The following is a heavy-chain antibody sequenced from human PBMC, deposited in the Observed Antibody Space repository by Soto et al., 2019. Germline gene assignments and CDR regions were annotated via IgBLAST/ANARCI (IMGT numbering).Heavy chain of an antibody. V-gene: IGHV3-30*18. Sequence: QVPLVESGGGVVQPGRSLRLSCAASGFTFSRYGMHRVRQAPGKGLEWVAVISYAGSNKYYADSVKGRFTISRDNSKNSLYLQMNSLRAEDTAVYYCAKDSSSLNFDYWGQGTLVTVSS. CDR2: ISYAGSNK. D-gene: IGHD6-6*01. CDR3: AKDSSSLNFDY. J-gene: IGHJ4*02. CDR1: GFTFSRYG.